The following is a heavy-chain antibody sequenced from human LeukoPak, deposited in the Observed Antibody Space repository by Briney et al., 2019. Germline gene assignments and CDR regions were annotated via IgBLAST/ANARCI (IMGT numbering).Heavy chain of an antibody. V-gene: IGHV4-59*08. CDR2: IYYSGST. J-gene: IGHJ3*02. CDR3: ARAPRDSSSPLARAFDI. CDR1: GGSISSYY. Sequence: SETLSLTCTVSGGSISSYYWSWIRQPPGKGLEWIGYIYYSGSTNYNPSLKSRVTISVDTSKNQFSLKLSSVTAADTAVYYCARAPRDSSSPLARAFDIWGQGTMVTVSS. D-gene: IGHD6-6*01.